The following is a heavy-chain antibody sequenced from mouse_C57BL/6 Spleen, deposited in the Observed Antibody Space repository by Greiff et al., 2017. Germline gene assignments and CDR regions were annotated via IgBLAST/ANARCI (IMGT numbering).Heavy chain of an antibody. V-gene: IGHV1-42*01. CDR3: ARLRRDYFDY. CDR2: INPSTGGT. Sequence: VQLKQSGPELVKPGASVKISCKASGYSFTGYYMNWVKQSPEKSLEWIGEINPSTGGTTYNQKFKAKATLTVDKSSSTAYMQLKSLTSEDSAVYYCARLRRDYFDYWGQGTTLTVSS. J-gene: IGHJ2*01. D-gene: IGHD2-12*01. CDR1: GYSFTGYY.